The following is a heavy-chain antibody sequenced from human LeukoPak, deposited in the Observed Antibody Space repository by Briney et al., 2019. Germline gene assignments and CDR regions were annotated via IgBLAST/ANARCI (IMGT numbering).Heavy chain of an antibody. Sequence: PGGSLRLSCAASGFTFSSYAMSWVRQAPGKGLEWVSAISGSGGSTYYADSVKGRFTISRDNSKNTLYLQMNSLRAEDTAVYYCAKDLTRITTVRGLARGYFDYWGQGTLVTVSS. CDR3: AKDLTRITTVRGLARGYFDY. CDR2: ISGSGGST. V-gene: IGHV3-23*01. CDR1: GFTFSSYA. D-gene: IGHD3-10*01. J-gene: IGHJ4*02.